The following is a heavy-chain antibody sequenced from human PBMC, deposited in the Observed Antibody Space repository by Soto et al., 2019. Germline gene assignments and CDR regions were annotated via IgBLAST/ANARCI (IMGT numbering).Heavy chain of an antibody. V-gene: IGHV3-23*01. Sequence: EVQLLESGGGLVQPGGSPRLSCAASGFTFSSYAMTWVRQAPGKGLEWVSGISGSGGSTYYADSVKGRFTISRDKSKNALYLQMNSLRAEDTAVYYCAKAWVCSSWFNWFDPWGQGTLVTVSS. CDR3: AKAWVCSSWFNWFDP. CDR1: GFTFSSYA. CDR2: ISGSGGST. D-gene: IGHD6-13*01. J-gene: IGHJ5*02.